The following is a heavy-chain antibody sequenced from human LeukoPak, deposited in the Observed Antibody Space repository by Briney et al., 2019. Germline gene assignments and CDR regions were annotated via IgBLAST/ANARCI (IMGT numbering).Heavy chain of an antibody. CDR3: ARLPSGSVMAAAGSKYFDY. V-gene: IGHV4-39*01. CDR2: IYYSRST. Sequence: SQTLSLTCSVSGGSISSSSYYWGWIRQPPGKGLEWVGRIYYSRSTYYNPSLKSRVTISEDTSQNQCSLKLSAVTAADTGVYYCARLPSGSVMAAAGSKYFDYWGQGTVVTVSS. J-gene: IGHJ4*02. D-gene: IGHD6-13*01. CDR1: GGSISSSSYY.